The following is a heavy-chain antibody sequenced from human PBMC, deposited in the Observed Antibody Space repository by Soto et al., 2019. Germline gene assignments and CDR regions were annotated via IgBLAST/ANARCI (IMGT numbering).Heavy chain of an antibody. J-gene: IGHJ4*02. V-gene: IGHV3-72*01. D-gene: IGHD4-17*01. Sequence: EVQLVESGGGLVQAGGSLRLSCAVSGFTFSDHHMDWVRQAPGKGLEWVGRSRNKADSYTPEYAASVKGRFTISRDDSKISLYLQVDSLKTDAPAVYYCACDYLDYWGQGALVTVSS. CDR2: SRNKADSYTP. CDR1: GFTFSDHH. CDR3: ACDYLDY.